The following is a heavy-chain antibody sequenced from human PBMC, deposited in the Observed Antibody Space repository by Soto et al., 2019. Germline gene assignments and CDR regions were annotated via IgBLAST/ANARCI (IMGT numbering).Heavy chain of an antibody. V-gene: IGHV1-18*01. Sequence: GASVKVSCKASGYTFTSYGISWVRQAPGQGLEWMGWISAYNGNTNYAQKLQGRVTMTTDTSTSTAYMELRSLRSDDTAVYYCARDRSVAPDPTPDYWGQGTLVTVSS. CDR2: ISAYNGNT. CDR3: ARDRSVAPDPTPDY. J-gene: IGHJ4*02. CDR1: GYTFTSYG. D-gene: IGHD6-19*01.